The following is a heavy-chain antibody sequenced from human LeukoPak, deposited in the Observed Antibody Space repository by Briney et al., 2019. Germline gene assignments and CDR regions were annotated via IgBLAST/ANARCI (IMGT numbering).Heavy chain of an antibody. D-gene: IGHD3-10*01. CDR2: IIPIFGTA. J-gene: IGHJ3*02. Sequence: SVKVSCKASGGTFSSYAISWVRQAPGQGLEWMGGIIPIFGTANYAQKFQGRVTITADKSTSTAYMELSSLRSEDTAVYYCARDSDVYTYYYGSGDFSPGLGAFDIWGQGTMVTVPS. V-gene: IGHV1-69*06. CDR1: GGTFSSYA. CDR3: ARDSDVYTYYYGSGDFSPGLGAFDI.